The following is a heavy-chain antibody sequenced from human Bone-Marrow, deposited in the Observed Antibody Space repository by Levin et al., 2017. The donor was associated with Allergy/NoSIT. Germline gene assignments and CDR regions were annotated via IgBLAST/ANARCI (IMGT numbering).Heavy chain of an antibody. Sequence: GGSLRLSCAASGFTFSSYGMHWVRQAPGKGLEWVAVIWYDGSNKYYADSVKGRFTISRDNSKNTLYLQMNSLRAEDTAVYYCARDSLYCSGGSCYVYGMDVWGQGTTVTVSS. CDR3: ARDSLYCSGGSCYVYGMDV. J-gene: IGHJ6*02. CDR2: IWYDGSNK. D-gene: IGHD2-15*01. V-gene: IGHV3-33*01. CDR1: GFTFSSYG.